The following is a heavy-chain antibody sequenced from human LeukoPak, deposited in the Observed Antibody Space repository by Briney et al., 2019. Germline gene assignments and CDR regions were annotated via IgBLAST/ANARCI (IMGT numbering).Heavy chain of an antibody. CDR3: AREDVTGTAFDI. V-gene: IGHV4-34*01. CDR2: INHSGST. D-gene: IGHD1-20*01. J-gene: IGHJ3*02. CDR1: GGSFSGYY. Sequence: SETLSLTCAVYGGSFSGYYWSWIRQPPGKGLEWIGEINHSGSTNYNPSLKSRVTISVDTSKNQFSLKLSSVTDADTAVYYCAREDVTGTAFDIWGQGTMVTVSS.